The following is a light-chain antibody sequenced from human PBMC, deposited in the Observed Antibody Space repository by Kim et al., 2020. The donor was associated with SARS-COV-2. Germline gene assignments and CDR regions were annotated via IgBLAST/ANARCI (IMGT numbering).Light chain of an antibody. J-gene: IGLJ1*01. CDR3: QAWDSSTYV. Sequence: SSELTQPPSVSVSPGQTASITCSGDKLGDKYACWYQQKPGQSPVLVIYKDNKRPSGIPERFSGSNSGNTATLTISGTQAMDEADYYCQAWDSSTYVFGTGTKVTVL. CDR2: KDN. V-gene: IGLV3-1*01. CDR1: KLGDKY.